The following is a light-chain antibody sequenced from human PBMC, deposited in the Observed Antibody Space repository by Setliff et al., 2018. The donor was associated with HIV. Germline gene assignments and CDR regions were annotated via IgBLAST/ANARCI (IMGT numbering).Light chain of an antibody. CDR1: SSDVGYYNY. Sequence: QSALAQPASMSGSPGQSITISCTGTSSDVGYYNYISWYQQYPGKAPKLTIYDVSDRPSGVSNRFSGSKSGNTASLTISGLQAEDEADYYCSSYTTTSTYVFGTGTKVTVL. V-gene: IGLV2-14*03. CDR3: SSYTTTSTYV. CDR2: DVS. J-gene: IGLJ1*01.